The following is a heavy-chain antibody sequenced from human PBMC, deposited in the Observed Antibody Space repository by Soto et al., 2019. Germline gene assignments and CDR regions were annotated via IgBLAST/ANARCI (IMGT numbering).Heavy chain of an antibody. CDR2: ISGSGGNT. J-gene: IGHJ6*02. Sequence: GGSLRLSSAASGFTFSSYAMNWVRQAPGKGLEWVSAISGSGGNTFYADSVKGRFTISRDNSKNTLFLQMHSLRAEDTAIYYCAMLNSGSYSYHGMDVWGQGTTVTVSS. CDR3: AMLNSGSYSYHGMDV. CDR1: GFTFSSYA. D-gene: IGHD1-26*01. V-gene: IGHV3-23*01.